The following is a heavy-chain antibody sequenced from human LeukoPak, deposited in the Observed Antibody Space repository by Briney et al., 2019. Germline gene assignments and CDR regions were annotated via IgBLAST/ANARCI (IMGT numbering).Heavy chain of an antibody. D-gene: IGHD1-1*01. J-gene: IGHJ4*02. Sequence: GGSLRLSCAASGFTFSSYGMHWVRQAPGKGLEWVAFIRYDGSNKYYADSVKGRFTISRDNSKNTLYLQMNSLRAEDTAVYYCAKDVNDNLGFDYWGQGTLVTVSS. CDR2: IRYDGSNK. CDR3: AKDVNDNLGFDY. CDR1: GFTFSSYG. V-gene: IGHV3-30*02.